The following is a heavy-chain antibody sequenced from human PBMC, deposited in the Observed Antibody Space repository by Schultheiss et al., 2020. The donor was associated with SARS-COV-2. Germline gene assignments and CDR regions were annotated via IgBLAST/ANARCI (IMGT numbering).Heavy chain of an antibody. V-gene: IGHV4-4*08. D-gene: IGHD2-2*01. CDR2: LFYSGVT. J-gene: IGHJ6*03. Sequence: SETLSLTCNVSGDSVSDYYWTWIRQPPGKRLEWIGYLFYSGVTNYNPSLKSRVTISVDTSKNQFSLKLGSVTATDTAVYYCARDRYYCSSTSCPVVYMDVWGKGTTVTVSS. CDR1: GDSVSDYY. CDR3: ARDRYYCSSTSCPVVYMDV.